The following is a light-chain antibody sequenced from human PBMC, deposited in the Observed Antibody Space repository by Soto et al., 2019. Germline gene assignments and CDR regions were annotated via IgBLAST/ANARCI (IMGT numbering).Light chain of an antibody. Sequence: IVMTQSPDSLAVSLGERATINCKSSQSVLYSSNNKNYLAWYQQKPGQPPKLLIYWASTRESGVPDRLSGSGSGTDFTLTISSLQAEDVAVYYCQQYYRTPLTFGGGTKVEIK. J-gene: IGKJ4*01. CDR2: WAS. CDR3: QQYYRTPLT. CDR1: QSVLYSSNNKNY. V-gene: IGKV4-1*01.